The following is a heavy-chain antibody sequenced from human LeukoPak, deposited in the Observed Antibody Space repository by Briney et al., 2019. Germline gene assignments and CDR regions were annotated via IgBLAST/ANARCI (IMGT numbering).Heavy chain of an antibody. J-gene: IGHJ6*04. Sequence: GGSLTLSCDGSGFTFSSYGMQWDRQAPGKGREWVALISYDGSNKNYADSVKGRFIISRDNSKNTVYLQMTRLTADDTAVYYCARKQLPLYYFYYGMDVWGNGTTVSVSS. D-gene: IGHD2-2*01. CDR2: ISYDGSNK. CDR3: ARKQLPLYYFYYGMDV. V-gene: IGHV3-33*05. CDR1: GFTFSSYG.